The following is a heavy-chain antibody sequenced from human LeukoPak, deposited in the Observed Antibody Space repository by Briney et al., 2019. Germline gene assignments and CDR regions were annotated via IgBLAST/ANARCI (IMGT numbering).Heavy chain of an antibody. CDR2: IYYSGST. Sequence: SETLSLTCAVYGGSFSGYYWSWIRQPPGKGLEWIGSIYYSGSTYYNPSLKSRVTISVDTSKNQFSLKLSSVTAADTAVYYCERHDSSGFDYWGQGTLVTVSS. CDR1: GGSFSGYY. CDR3: ERHDSSGFDY. J-gene: IGHJ4*02. V-gene: IGHV4-34*01. D-gene: IGHD3-22*01.